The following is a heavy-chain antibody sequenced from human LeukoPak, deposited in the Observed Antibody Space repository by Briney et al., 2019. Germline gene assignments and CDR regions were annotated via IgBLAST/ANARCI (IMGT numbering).Heavy chain of an antibody. CDR2: INSDGSST. V-gene: IGHV3-74*01. J-gene: IGHJ4*02. CDR1: GFTFSSYW. Sequence: GGSLRLSCAASGFTFSSYWMHWVRQAPGKGLVWVSRINSDGSSTSYADSVKGRFTISRDNAKNSLYLQMNSLRAEDTAVYYCATDSSGWYVRTPFDYWGQGTLVTVSS. D-gene: IGHD6-19*01. CDR3: ATDSSGWYVRTPFDY.